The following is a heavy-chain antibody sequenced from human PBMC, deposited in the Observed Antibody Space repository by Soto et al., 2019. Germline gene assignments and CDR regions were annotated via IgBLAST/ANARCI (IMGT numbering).Heavy chain of an antibody. Sequence: QVQLVQSGAEVKKPGASVKVSCKASGYTFTSYGISWVRQAPGQGLEWMGWISAYNGNTKYAQKLQGRVTTTTDTYTRRAYMELRSLRSDDTAVYYCARDRGGSYYAPVDYWGQGTLVTVSS. CDR3: ARDRGGSYYAPVDY. J-gene: IGHJ4*02. CDR2: ISAYNGNT. CDR1: GYTFTSYG. V-gene: IGHV1-18*01. D-gene: IGHD1-26*01.